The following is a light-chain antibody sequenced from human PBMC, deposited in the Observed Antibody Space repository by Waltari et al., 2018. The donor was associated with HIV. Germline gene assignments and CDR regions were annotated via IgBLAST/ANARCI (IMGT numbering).Light chain of an antibody. V-gene: IGLV3-21*04. CDR2: YDS. CDR1: HLGSKS. CDR3: RVWDSSSGVV. J-gene: IGLJ2*01. Sequence: SYVLTQSPSVPVAPGKPASHTCGGNHLGSKSWHWYQQKPGQAPVLVIYYDSDRPSGVPERFSGSNSGNTATLTISRVEAGDEADYYWRVWDSSSGVVFGGGTRLTVL.